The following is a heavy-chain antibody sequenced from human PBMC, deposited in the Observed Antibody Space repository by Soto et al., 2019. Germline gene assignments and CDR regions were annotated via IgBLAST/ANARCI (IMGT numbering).Heavy chain of an antibody. V-gene: IGHV3-33*01. CDR2: FWYDGSNK. D-gene: IGHD3-10*01. Sequence: QVQLVESGGGVVQPGRSLRLSCAASGFTFSSYGMHWVRQAPGKGRGGGAVFWYDGSNKYYADSLKGGFTISRDNSKNTLYLQMNSLRAEDTAVYYCARADVWFGGPGYYYYGMDVWGQGTTVTVSS. CDR3: ARADVWFGGPGYYYYGMDV. CDR1: GFTFSSYG. J-gene: IGHJ6*02.